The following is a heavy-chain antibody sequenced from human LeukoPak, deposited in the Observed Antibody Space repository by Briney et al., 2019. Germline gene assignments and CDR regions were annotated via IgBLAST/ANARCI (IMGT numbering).Heavy chain of an antibody. CDR2: IYSGGST. CDR1: GFTVSSNY. D-gene: IGHD3-22*01. J-gene: IGHJ4*02. Sequence: PGGSLRLSCAASGFTVSSNYMSWVRQAPGKGLEWVSVIYSGGSTYYADSVKGRFTISRDNSKNTLYLQMNSLRAEDTAVYYCARLGDYYDSSGYYYSDYWGQGTLVTVSS. V-gene: IGHV3-66*01. CDR3: ARLGDYYDSSGYYYSDY.